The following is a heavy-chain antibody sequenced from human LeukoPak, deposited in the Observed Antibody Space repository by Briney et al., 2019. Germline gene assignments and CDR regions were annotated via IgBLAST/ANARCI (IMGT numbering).Heavy chain of an antibody. CDR3: ARGQNWNVNYYYYYYMDV. CDR2: IKQDGSEK. CDR1: GFTFSSYW. J-gene: IGHJ6*03. Sequence: PGGSLRLSCAASGFTFSSYWMSWVRQAPGKGLEWVANIKQDGSEKYYVDSAKGRFTISRDNAKNSLYLQMNSLRAEDTAVYYCARGQNWNVNYYYYYYMDVWGKGTTVTVSS. V-gene: IGHV3-7*01. D-gene: IGHD1-1*01.